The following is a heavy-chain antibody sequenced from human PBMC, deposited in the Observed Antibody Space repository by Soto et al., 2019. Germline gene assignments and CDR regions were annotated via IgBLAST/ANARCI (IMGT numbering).Heavy chain of an antibody. CDR1: GFTFSSYA. CDR2: ISGSGGST. V-gene: IGHV3-23*01. Sequence: GGSLRLSCAASGFTFSSYAMSWVRQAPGKGLEWVSAISGSGGSTYYADSVKGRFTISRDNSKNTLYLQMNSLRAEDTAVYYCAKDGIAARRLNWFDPWGQGTLVTVSS. D-gene: IGHD6-6*01. J-gene: IGHJ5*02. CDR3: AKDGIAARRLNWFDP.